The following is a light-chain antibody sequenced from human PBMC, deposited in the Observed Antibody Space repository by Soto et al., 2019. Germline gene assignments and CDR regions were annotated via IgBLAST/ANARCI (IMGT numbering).Light chain of an antibody. CDR2: EVS. V-gene: IGLV2-14*01. Sequence: QSALTQPASVSGSPGQSITISCTGTSSDVGAYNYVSWYQQHPGRAPKLLIYEVSNRPSGVSNRFSGSKSDNTASLTISGLXAEDEADYYSSSYTTTVTLYVFGTGTKSPS. CDR3: SSYTTTVTLYV. CDR1: SSDVGAYNY. J-gene: IGLJ1*01.